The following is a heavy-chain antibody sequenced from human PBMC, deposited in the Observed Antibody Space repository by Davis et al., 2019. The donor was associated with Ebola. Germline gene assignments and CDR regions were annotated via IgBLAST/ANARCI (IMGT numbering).Heavy chain of an antibody. Sequence: SVKVSCKASGGTFSSYAISWVRQAPGQGLEWMGGIIPIFGTANYAQKFQGRVTITADESTSTAYMELSSLRSEDTAVYYCATVRDYYYDSSGYYYGRAFDIWGQGTMVTVSS. CDR1: GGTFSSYA. CDR3: ATVRDYYYDSSGYYYGRAFDI. J-gene: IGHJ3*02. CDR2: IIPIFGTA. V-gene: IGHV1-69*13. D-gene: IGHD3-22*01.